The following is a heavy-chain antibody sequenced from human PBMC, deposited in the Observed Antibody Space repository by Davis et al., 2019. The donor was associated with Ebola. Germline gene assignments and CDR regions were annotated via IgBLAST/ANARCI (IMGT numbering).Heavy chain of an antibody. CDR1: GFTFSSYG. CDR2: ISYDGSNK. J-gene: IGHJ4*02. V-gene: IGHV3-30*18. CDR3: AKKDPPDY. D-gene: IGHD2-15*01. Sequence: GGSLRLSCAASGFTFSSYGMHWVRQAPGKGLERVAVISYDGSNKYYADSVKGRFTISRDNSKNTLYLQMNSLRAEDTAVYYCAKKDPPDYWGQGTLVTVSS.